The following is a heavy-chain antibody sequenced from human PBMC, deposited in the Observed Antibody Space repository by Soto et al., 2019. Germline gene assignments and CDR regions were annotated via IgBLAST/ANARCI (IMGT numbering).Heavy chain of an antibody. V-gene: IGHV1-2*02. CDR2: INPNSGGT. CDR1: GYTFTGYY. J-gene: IGHJ6*02. Sequence: QVQLVQSGAEVKKPGASVKVSCKASGYTFTGYYMHWVRQAPGQGLEWMGGINPNSGGTNYAQKFQGRVTMTRDTSISTAYMELSRLRSDDTAVYYCARAERYCSSTSCGWEYYYGMDVWGQGTTVTVSS. D-gene: IGHD2-2*01. CDR3: ARAERYCSSTSCGWEYYYGMDV.